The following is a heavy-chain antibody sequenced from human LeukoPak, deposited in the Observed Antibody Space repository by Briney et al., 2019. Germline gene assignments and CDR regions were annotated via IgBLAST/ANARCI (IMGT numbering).Heavy chain of an antibody. J-gene: IGHJ4*02. CDR2: ISSSSSTI. CDR1: GFTFSDYY. CDR3: ARDDYGGNSGTHYFDY. D-gene: IGHD4-23*01. Sequence: GGSLRLSCAASGFTFSDYYMSWIRQATGKGLEWVSYISSSSSTIYYADSVKGRFTISRDNAKNSLYLQMNSLRDEDTAVYYCARDDYGGNSGTHYFDYWGQGTLVTVSS. V-gene: IGHV3-11*04.